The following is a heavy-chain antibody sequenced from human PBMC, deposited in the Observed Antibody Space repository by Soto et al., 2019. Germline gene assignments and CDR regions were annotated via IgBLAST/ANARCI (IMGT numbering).Heavy chain of an antibody. V-gene: IGHV4-31*03. Sequence: SETLSLTCTVSGGSISSGGYYWSWIRQHPGKGLEWIGYIYYSGSTYYNPSLKSRVTISVDTSKNQFSLKLCSVTAADTAVYYCARYYVPAAMEWYYYYGMDVWGQGTTVTVSS. D-gene: IGHD2-2*01. CDR1: GGSISSGGYY. CDR2: IYYSGST. J-gene: IGHJ6*02. CDR3: ARYYVPAAMEWYYYYGMDV.